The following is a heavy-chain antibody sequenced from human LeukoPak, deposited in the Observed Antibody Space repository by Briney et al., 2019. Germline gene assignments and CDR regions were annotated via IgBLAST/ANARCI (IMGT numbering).Heavy chain of an antibody. Sequence: GTSLRLSCVASGFTFTNYAMSWVRQAPGKGLDWVSAITGSDGTSHYADSVKGRFTISRDNSKNTLYLQVNSLRAEDTAVYYCAKWGDYDILTGYYVPDYWGQGTLVTVSS. CDR2: ITGSDGTS. J-gene: IGHJ4*02. CDR3: AKWGDYDILTGYYVPDY. V-gene: IGHV3-23*01. D-gene: IGHD3-9*01. CDR1: GFTFTNYA.